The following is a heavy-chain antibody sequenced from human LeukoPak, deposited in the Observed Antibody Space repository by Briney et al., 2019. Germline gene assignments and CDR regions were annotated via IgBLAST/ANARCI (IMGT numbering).Heavy chain of an antibody. CDR1: GFTFSSYA. CDR2: ISGSGGST. Sequence: GGSLRLSCAASGFTFSSYAMSWVRQAPGKELEWVSAISGSGGSTYYADSVKGRFTISRDNSKNTVYLQMDSLRAEDTAVYYCARSPPTSSTYYYFHYYMDVWGKGTTVTVSS. J-gene: IGHJ6*03. D-gene: IGHD2-2*01. V-gene: IGHV3-23*01. CDR3: ARSPPTSSTYYYFHYYMDV.